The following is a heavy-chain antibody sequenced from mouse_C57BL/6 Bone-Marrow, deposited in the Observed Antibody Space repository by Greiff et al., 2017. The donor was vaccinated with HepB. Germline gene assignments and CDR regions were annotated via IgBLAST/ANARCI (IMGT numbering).Heavy chain of an antibody. J-gene: IGHJ4*01. D-gene: IGHD1-2*01. CDR2: IDPETGGT. V-gene: IGHV1-15*01. Sequence: LVESGAELVRPGASVTLSCKASGYTFTDYEMHWVKQTPVHGLEWIGAIDPETGGTAYNQKFKGKAILTADKSSSTAYMELRSLTSEDSAVYYCTPTAAAMDYWGQGTSVTVSS. CDR1: GYTFTDYE. CDR3: TPTAAAMDY.